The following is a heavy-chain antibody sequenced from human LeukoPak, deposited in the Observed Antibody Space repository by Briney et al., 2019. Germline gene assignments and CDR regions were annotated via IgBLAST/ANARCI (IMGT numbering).Heavy chain of an antibody. D-gene: IGHD6-13*01. V-gene: IGHV1-8*02. Sequence: ASVKVSCKASGYTFTSYGISWVRQAPGQGLEWMGWMNPNSGNTGYAQKFQGRVTMTRNTSISTAYMELSSLRSDDTAVYYCARAYRSLYYYYYYLDVWGKGTTVTISS. CDR2: MNPNSGNT. J-gene: IGHJ6*03. CDR1: GYTFTSYG. CDR3: ARAYRSLYYYYYYLDV.